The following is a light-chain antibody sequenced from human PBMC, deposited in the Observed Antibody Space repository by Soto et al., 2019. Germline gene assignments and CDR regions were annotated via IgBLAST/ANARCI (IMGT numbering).Light chain of an antibody. Sequence: QSVLTQPHSVSGAPGQRVTISCTGSSSNIGAGYDVHWYQQLPGTAPKLLIYGNSNRPSGVPDRFSGSKSGTSASLAITGLQAEDEADYYCQSYDSSRSAPSYVFGTGTKVTVL. CDR3: QSYDSSRSAPSYV. J-gene: IGLJ1*01. CDR1: SSNIGAGYD. V-gene: IGLV1-40*01. CDR2: GNS.